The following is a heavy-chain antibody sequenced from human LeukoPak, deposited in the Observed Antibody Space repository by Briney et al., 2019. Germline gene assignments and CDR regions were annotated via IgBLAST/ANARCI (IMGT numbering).Heavy chain of an antibody. CDR3: ARGLTGGNNYLDY. V-gene: IGHV3-30*03. CDR1: GFTFSSYG. CDR2: ISSGGSGT. D-gene: IGHD1/OR15-1a*01. J-gene: IGHJ4*02. Sequence: GGSLRLSCTTTGFTFSSYGMRWVRQAPGKGLEWVAVISSGGSGTHSAESVRGRFTLSRDNTKNTLYLQMNSLRAEDTAVYYCARGLTGGNNYLDYWGQGTLVTVSS.